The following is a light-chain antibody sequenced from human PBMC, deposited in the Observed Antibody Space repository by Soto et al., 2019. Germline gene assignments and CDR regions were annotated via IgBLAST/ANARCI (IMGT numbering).Light chain of an antibody. CDR2: DVS. J-gene: IGLJ2*01. CDR1: SSDVGGYGY. Sequence: QSALTQPASVSGSPGQSITIPCTGSSSDVGGYGYVSWYQQRPGKAPKLIVYDVSDRPSGVSNRFSGSKSANTASLTISGLQAEDEADYYCSSYSSSSTLFGGGTKLTVL. V-gene: IGLV2-14*01. CDR3: SSYSSSSTL.